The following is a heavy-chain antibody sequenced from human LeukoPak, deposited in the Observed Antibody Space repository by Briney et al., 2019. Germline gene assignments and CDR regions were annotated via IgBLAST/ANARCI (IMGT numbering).Heavy chain of an antibody. CDR2: VNQDGSER. D-gene: IGHD2-2*01. Sequence: GGSLRLSRAASGFTFSRNWMSWVRQAPGKGLEWVANVNQDGSERYYVDSVKGRFIISRDNAKNSLSLQMNTLRAEDTAVYYCATAPRGIVLAGRDYWGQGTLVTVSS. CDR3: ATAPRGIVLAGRDY. V-gene: IGHV3-7*01. J-gene: IGHJ4*02. CDR1: GFTFSRNW.